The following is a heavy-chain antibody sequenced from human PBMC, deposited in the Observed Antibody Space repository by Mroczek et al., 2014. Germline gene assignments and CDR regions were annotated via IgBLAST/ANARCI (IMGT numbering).Heavy chain of an antibody. CDR1: GYTFTSYD. J-gene: IGHJ6*02. CDR3: ASCVIYSGFGELVCGMDV. Sequence: VQLVESGAEVKKPGASVKVSCKASGYTFTSYDINWVRQATGQGLEWMGWMNPNSGNTGYAQKFQGRVTMTRNTSISTAYMELSSLRSEDTAVYYCASCVIYSGFGELVCGMDVWGQGTTVTVSS. D-gene: IGHD3-10*01. V-gene: IGHV1-8*01. CDR2: MNPNSGNT.